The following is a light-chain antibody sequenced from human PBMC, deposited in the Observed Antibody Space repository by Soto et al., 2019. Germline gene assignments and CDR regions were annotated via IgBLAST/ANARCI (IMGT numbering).Light chain of an antibody. J-gene: IGLJ7*01. CDR2: LEGSGSY. Sequence: QPVLTQSSSASASLGSSVKLTCTLSSGHSSYIIAWHQQQPGKAPRYLMKLEGSGSYNKGSGVPDRFSGSSSGADRYLTISNLQCEYEAEYYCETWDSNTQAVFGGGTQLTVL. CDR1: SGHSSYI. CDR3: ETWDSNTQAV. V-gene: IGLV4-60*02.